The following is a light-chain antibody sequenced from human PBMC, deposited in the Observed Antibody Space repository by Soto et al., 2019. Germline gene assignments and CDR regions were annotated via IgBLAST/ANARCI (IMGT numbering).Light chain of an antibody. CDR2: DVS. V-gene: IGLV2-14*01. Sequence: QSALTQPASVSGSPGQSITISCTGTSSDVGGYNYVSWYQQHPGKAPKLMIYDVSNRPSGVSNRFSGSKPGNTASLTISGLQAEDEADYYCSSYTSSTRYVFGTGTKLTVL. J-gene: IGLJ1*01. CDR3: SSYTSSTRYV. CDR1: SSDVGGYNY.